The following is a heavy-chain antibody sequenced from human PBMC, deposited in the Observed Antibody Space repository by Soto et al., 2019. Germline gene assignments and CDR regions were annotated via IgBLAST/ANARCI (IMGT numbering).Heavy chain of an antibody. V-gene: IGHV4-61*01. Sequence: QVQLQESGPGLVKPSETLSLTCTVSGGSVSSGIHYWTWIRQPPGKDLEWIGHLYYTGTTQYNPSLQSRVTMSVDTSKNQFSLTLTSVTAADTAVYYCARVGYSYGTRVYGMDVWGQGTTVTVS. D-gene: IGHD5-18*01. J-gene: IGHJ6*02. CDR2: LYYTGTT. CDR3: ARVGYSYGTRVYGMDV. CDR1: GGSVSSGIHY.